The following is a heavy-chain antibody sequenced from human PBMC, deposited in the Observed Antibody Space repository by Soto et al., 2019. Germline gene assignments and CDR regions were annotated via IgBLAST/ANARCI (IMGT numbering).Heavy chain of an antibody. V-gene: IGHV1-2*02. J-gene: IGHJ4*02. CDR2: INSNSGGT. D-gene: IGHD2-15*01. CDR1: GYTFTGYY. Sequence: QVQLVQSGAEVKKPGASVKVSCKASGYTFTGYYIHWVRQAPGQGLEWMGWINSNSGGTKYAQKFQGRVTLTRDTSISTADMELSRLKSDYTAVYYCARVAPLVAASDYWGQGTLVTVST. CDR3: ARVAPLVAASDY.